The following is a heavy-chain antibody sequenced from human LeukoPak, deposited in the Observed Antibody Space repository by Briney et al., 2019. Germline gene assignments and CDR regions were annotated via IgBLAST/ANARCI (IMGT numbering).Heavy chain of an antibody. J-gene: IGHJ3*02. CDR1: GDSISSSIHY. V-gene: IGHV4-39*07. CDR3: ARELYYDFWSGYYIWGDAFDI. CDR2: INHSGST. Sequence: QPSETLSLTCIVSGDSISSSIHYWSWIRQPPGKGLEWIGEINHSGSTNYNPPLKSRVTISVDTSKNHFSLKVSSVTAADTAVDFCARELYYDFWSGYYIWGDAFDIWGQGTMVTVSS. D-gene: IGHD3-3*01.